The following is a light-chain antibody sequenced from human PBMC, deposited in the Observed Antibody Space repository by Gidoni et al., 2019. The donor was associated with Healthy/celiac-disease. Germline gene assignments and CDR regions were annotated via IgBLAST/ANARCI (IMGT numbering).Light chain of an antibody. V-gene: IGLV3-21*04. CDR2: YYS. CDR3: QVWDSSSDHVV. J-gene: IGLJ2*01. CDR1: NIGSKS. Sequence: SYVLTQPPSLSVAPGKTARITCGGNNIGSKSVHWYQQTPGQAPVLVIYYYSDRPSGIPERFSGSNSGNTATLTISRVEAGDEADYYCQVWDSSSDHVVFGGGTKLTVL.